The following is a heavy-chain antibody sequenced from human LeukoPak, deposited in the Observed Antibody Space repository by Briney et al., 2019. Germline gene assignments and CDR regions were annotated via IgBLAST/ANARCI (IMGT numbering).Heavy chain of an antibody. CDR2: IKSKTDGGTT. CDR1: GFTFRNYA. D-gene: IGHD2-15*01. V-gene: IGHV3-15*01. J-gene: IGHJ6*03. Sequence: GGSLRLSCAASGFTFRNYAMRWVRQAPGKGLEWVGRIKSKTDGGTTDYAAPVKGRFTISRDDSKNTLYLQMNSLKTEDTAVYYCTTEEIVVVVAATRPYYYYYMDVWGKGTTVTISS. CDR3: TTEEIVVVVAATRPYYYYYMDV.